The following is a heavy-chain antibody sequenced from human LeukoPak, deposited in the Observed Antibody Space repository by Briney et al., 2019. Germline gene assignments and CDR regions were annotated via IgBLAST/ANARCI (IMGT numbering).Heavy chain of an antibody. CDR1: GYTFTTYD. Sequence: ASVTVSCKASGYTFTTYDFNWVRQATGQGLEWMGGMNPNSGNTGHTQKFQGRVTMTRNTSISTAYMELSRLRTEDTAVYYCARGRGSGHKENWFDPWGQGTLVTVSS. V-gene: IGHV1-8*01. CDR3: ARGRGSGHKENWFDP. D-gene: IGHD6-19*01. CDR2: MNPNSGNT. J-gene: IGHJ5*02.